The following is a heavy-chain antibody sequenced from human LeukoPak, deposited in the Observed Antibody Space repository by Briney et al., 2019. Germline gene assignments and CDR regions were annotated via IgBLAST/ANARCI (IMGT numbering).Heavy chain of an antibody. D-gene: IGHD4-17*01. J-gene: IGHJ4*02. V-gene: IGHV3-30*02. CDR2: IRSDGISK. Sequence: PGGSLRPSCAASGFTFSSYGLHWVRQAPGKGLEWVALIRSDGISKNYADSVKGRFTISRDTSKNTVYLQMNSLRAEDTAVYSCAKWSGDYPSYYLDYWGQGTLVTVSS. CDR1: GFTFSSYG. CDR3: AKWSGDYPSYYLDY.